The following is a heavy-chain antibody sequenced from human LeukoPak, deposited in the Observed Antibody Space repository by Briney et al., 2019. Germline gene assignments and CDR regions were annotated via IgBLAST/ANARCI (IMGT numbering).Heavy chain of an antibody. CDR2: MNPNSGNT. D-gene: IGHD3-22*01. CDR3: ASQYYCDSSGSPSTYYYGMDV. V-gene: IGHV1-8*01. Sequence: ASVKVSCKASGYTFSNYDINWVRQVTGQGLEWMGWMNPNSGNTGYAQKFQGRVTMTRNTSISTAYMELSSLRSEDTAVYYCASQYYCDSSGSPSTYYYGMDVWGQGTTVTVSS. CDR1: GYTFSNYD. J-gene: IGHJ6*02.